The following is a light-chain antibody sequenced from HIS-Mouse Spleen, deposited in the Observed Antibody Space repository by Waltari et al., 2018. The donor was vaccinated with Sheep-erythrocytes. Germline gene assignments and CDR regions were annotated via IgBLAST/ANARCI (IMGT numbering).Light chain of an antibody. J-gene: IGLJ2*01. CDR2: EGS. Sequence: QSALHHPASVSGSPGQSITISCTGTRSDVGSYNLVSWYQQHPGKAPKLMIYEGSKRPSGVSNRFSGSKSGNTASLTISGLQAEDEADYYCCSYAGSSTLVFGGGTKLTVL. CDR1: RSDVGSYNL. CDR3: CSYAGSSTLV. V-gene: IGLV2-23*01.